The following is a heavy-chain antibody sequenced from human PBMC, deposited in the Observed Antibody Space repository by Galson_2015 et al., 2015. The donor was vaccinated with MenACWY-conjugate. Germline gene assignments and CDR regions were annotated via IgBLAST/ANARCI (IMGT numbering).Heavy chain of an antibody. CDR1: GFTFSGNW. CDR2: INRDGSST. J-gene: IGHJ4*02. V-gene: IGHV3-74*01. Sequence: SLRLSCAASGFTFSGNWMTWVRQAPGKGLVWVAHINRDGSSTSYADSVKGRFTISRDNAKNMLYLQMNSLRAEDTAVYYCARDPERGDGYVLDYWGQGTLVTVSS. D-gene: IGHD5-24*01. CDR3: ARDPERGDGYVLDY.